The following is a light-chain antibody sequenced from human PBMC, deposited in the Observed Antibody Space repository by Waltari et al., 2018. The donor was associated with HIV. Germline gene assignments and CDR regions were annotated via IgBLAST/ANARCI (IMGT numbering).Light chain of an antibody. Sequence: QSVLTQPPSASGTPGQRVTISCSGSSSNIGRNYVYWYQQLPGTAPKLLIYRNNQRPSGVPDRCSGSKSGTSASLAISGLRSEDEADYYCASWDDSLSGPGFGGGTKLTVL. V-gene: IGLV1-47*01. J-gene: IGLJ2*01. CDR1: SSNIGRNY. CDR2: RNN. CDR3: ASWDDSLSGPG.